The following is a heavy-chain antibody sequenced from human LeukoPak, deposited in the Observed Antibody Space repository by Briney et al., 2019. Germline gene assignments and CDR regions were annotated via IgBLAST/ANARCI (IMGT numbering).Heavy chain of an antibody. Sequence: GGSLRLSCAASGFTFSSFDMHWVRQPTGQGLEWVSTIGTASDTYYPGSVEGRFTLSRDNAKNPLYLQMNSLTAGDTAVYYCARGPPRGKYYYMDVWGKGTTVTVSS. CDR3: ARGPPRGKYYYMDV. CDR1: GFTFSSFD. D-gene: IGHD1-1*01. V-gene: IGHV3-13*01. CDR2: IGTASDT. J-gene: IGHJ6*03.